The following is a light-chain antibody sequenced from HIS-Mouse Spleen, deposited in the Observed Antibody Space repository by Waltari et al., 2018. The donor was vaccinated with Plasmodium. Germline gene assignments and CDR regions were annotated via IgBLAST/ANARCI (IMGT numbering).Light chain of an antibody. CDR3: SSYTSSSTLDVV. V-gene: IGLV2-14*01. CDR2: EVS. J-gene: IGLJ2*01. CDR1: SSDVGGYNY. Sequence: QSVLTQPASVSGSPGQSITISCTGTSSDVGGYNYVSWYQQHPGKAPKLMIYEVSNRPSGVSHRFSGSKSGNTASLTISGLQAEDEADYYCSSYTSSSTLDVVFGGGTKLTVL.